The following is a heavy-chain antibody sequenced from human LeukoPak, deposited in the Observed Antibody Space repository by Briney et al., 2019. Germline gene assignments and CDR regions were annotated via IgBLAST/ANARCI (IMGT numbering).Heavy chain of an antibody. D-gene: IGHD1-14*01. CDR2: IIPIFGTA. J-gene: IGHJ4*02. CDR3: ARVPRESEPRDDY. CDR1: GYTFTGYY. V-gene: IGHV1-69*13. Sequence: SVKVSCKASGYTFTGYYMHWVRQAPGQGLEWMGGIIPIFGTANYAQKFQGRVTITADESTSTAYMELSSLRSEDTAVYYCARVPRESEPRDDYWGQGTLVTVSS.